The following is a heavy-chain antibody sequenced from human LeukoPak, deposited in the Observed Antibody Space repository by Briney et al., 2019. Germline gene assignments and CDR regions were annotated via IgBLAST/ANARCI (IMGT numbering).Heavy chain of an antibody. Sequence: ASVKVSCKASGYTFTSYGISWVRQAPGQGLEWMGWISAYNGNTNYAQKFQGRVTITADESTSTAYMELSSLRSEDTAVYYCARSGITMVRGVIITGFDYWGQGTLVTVSS. J-gene: IGHJ4*02. CDR2: ISAYNGNT. CDR1: GYTFTSYG. CDR3: ARSGITMVRGVIITGFDY. D-gene: IGHD3-10*01. V-gene: IGHV1-18*01.